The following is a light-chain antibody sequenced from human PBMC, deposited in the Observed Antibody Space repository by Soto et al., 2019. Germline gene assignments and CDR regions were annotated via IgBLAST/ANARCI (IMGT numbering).Light chain of an antibody. J-gene: IGKJ2*01. CDR1: QTISTY. CDR2: AAS. V-gene: IGKV1-39*01. CDR3: QHSFNLPYT. Sequence: DIQMTQSPSSLSASVGDRVTITCRASQTISTYLNWYQQNPGKAPKLLIYAASNLQSGVPSRFSGSGSGTDFTLPINSLQPEDFATYYCQHSFNLPYTFGQGTKLEIK.